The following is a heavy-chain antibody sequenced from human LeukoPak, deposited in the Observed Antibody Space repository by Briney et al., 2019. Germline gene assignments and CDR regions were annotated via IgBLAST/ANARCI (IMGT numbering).Heavy chain of an antibody. CDR1: GFTLSSYG. V-gene: IGHV3-33*06. CDR2: IWYDGTNQ. J-gene: IGHJ6*03. D-gene: IGHD3-22*01. CDR3: AKEGSDDSSGYYFCFYYMDV. Sequence: GGSLRLSCAAWGFTLSSYGMHWVRQAPGKGLEGVAVIWYDGTNQYYADSVKGRFTISRDISKNTLYLQMNSLRAEDTAVYYCAKEGSDDSSGYYFCFYYMDVWGKGTTVTVSS.